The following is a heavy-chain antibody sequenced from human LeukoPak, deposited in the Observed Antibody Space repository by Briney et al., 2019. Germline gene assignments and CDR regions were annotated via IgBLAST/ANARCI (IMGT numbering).Heavy chain of an antibody. D-gene: IGHD1-26*01. CDR3: ARSPEWDLPTPPHWFDP. J-gene: IGHJ5*02. CDR2: ISSNGGST. V-gene: IGHV3-64*01. Sequence: GGSLRLSCVASGFRFSMYAMHWVRQAPGKGPEYVPAISSNGGSTYYASSVKGRFTISRDNSKNTLYLQLGSLRADDMAVYYCARSPEWDLPTPPHWFDPWGQGTLVTVSS. CDR1: GFRFSMYA.